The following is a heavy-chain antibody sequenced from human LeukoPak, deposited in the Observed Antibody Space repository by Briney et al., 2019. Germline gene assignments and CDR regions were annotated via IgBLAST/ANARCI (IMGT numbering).Heavy chain of an antibody. D-gene: IGHD5-12*01. Sequence: GGSLRLSCAASGFTFSLYEMNWVRRAPGKGPEWVSYISSSGSTIYYADSVKGRFSISRDNAKNSLNLQMNSLRAEDTAFYYCARVENSATRGFYFDYWGQGALVTVSS. CDR2: ISSSGSTI. CDR3: ARVENSATRGFYFDY. CDR1: GFTFSLYE. J-gene: IGHJ4*02. V-gene: IGHV3-48*03.